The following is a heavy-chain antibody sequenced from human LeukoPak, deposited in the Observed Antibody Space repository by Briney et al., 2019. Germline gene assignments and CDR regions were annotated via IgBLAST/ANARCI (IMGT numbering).Heavy chain of an antibody. CDR1: GGSFSGYY. CDR2: INHSGST. CDR3: VRARHPYCGGDCYYDY. Sequence: SETLSLTCAVYGGSFSGYYWSWIRQPPGKGLEWIGEINHSGSTNYNPSLKSRVTISVDTSKNQFSLKLSSVTAADTAVYYCVRARHPYCGGDCYYDYWGQGTLVTVSS. J-gene: IGHJ4*02. D-gene: IGHD2-21*01. V-gene: IGHV4-34*01.